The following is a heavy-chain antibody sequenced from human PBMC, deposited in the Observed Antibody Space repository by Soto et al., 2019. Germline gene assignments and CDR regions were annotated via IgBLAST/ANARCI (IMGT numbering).Heavy chain of an antibody. J-gene: IGHJ4*02. CDR2: ISSDGSIT. V-gene: IGHV3-74*01. CDR1: GFTFSSYW. D-gene: IGHD3-16*02. CDR3: VRYPRSAAGSYRPYY. Sequence: EVQLVESGGGLVQPGGSLRLSCAASGFTFSSYWMHWVRQVPGKGLVWVSRISSDGSITNYADSVKGRFGISRDNAKNTPYLEMNSLSDEDTAVDYCVRYPRSAAGSYRPYYWGQGELVTVSS.